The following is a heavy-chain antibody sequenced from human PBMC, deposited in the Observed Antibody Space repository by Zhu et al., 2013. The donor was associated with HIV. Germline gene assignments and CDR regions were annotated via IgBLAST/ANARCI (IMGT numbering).Heavy chain of an antibody. CDR1: GGSISNSDYF. D-gene: IGHD7-27*01. J-gene: IGHJ6*03. Sequence: QVQLQESGPGLVKPSETLSLTCAVSGGSISNSDYFWGWIRQPPGKGLEWIANIFYSGSTYYNPSLKSRLVISIDTSKNRFSLKLSSVTAADTAVYYCARERNWGNHYYYYMDVWGKGTTVTVSS. V-gene: IGHV4-39*07. CDR3: ARERNWGNHYYYYMDV. CDR2: IFYSGST.